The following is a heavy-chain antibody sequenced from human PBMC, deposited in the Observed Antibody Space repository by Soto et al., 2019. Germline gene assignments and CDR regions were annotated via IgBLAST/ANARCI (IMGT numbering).Heavy chain of an antibody. CDR2: ISSSGSTI. J-gene: IGHJ5*02. Sequence: QVQLVESGGGLVKPGGSLRLSCAASGFTFSDYYMSWIRQAPGKGLEWVSYISSSGSTIYSADSVKGRFTIARDNAKNSLYLQMNSLRAEDTAVYYCARDMRVVAAAYGWFDPWGEGTLVTVSS. CDR3: ARDMRVVAAAYGWFDP. CDR1: GFTFSDYY. V-gene: IGHV3-11*01. D-gene: IGHD2-2*01.